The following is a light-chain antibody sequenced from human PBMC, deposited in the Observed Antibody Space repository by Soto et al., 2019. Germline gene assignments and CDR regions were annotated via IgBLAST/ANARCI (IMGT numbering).Light chain of an antibody. Sequence: EIVLTQSPATLSLSPGERATLSCRASQSVSTYLAWYQQKPAQPPRLLIFDVSNRAAGIPARFSGSGSGTDFTLTISSLEPEDFAVYYCQQCGNWPLTFGGGTKVEIK. CDR2: DVS. CDR1: QSVSTY. V-gene: IGKV3-11*01. CDR3: QQCGNWPLT. J-gene: IGKJ4*01.